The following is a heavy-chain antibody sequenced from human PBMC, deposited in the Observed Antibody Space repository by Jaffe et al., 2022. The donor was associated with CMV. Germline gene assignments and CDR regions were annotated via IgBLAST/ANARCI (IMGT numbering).Heavy chain of an antibody. D-gene: IGHD3-22*01. Sequence: QVQLQESGPGLVKPSGTLSLTCAVSGGSISSSNWWSWVRQPPGKGLEWIGEIYHSGSTNYNPSLKSRVTISVDKSKNQFSLKLSSVTAADTAVYYCARSFHYYDSSGYSGGPTDPWGQGTLVTVSS. CDR3: ARSFHYYDSSGYSGGPTDP. V-gene: IGHV4-4*02. CDR1: GGSISSSNW. CDR2: IYHSGST. J-gene: IGHJ5*02.